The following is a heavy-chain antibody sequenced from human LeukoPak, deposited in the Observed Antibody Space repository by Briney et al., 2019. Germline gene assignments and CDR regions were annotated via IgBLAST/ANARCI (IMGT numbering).Heavy chain of an antibody. CDR1: GFTFSSYA. Sequence: PGGSLRLSCAASGFTFSSYAMSWVRQAPGKGLEWVPAISGSGGSTYYADSVKGRFIISRDNSKNTLYLQMNSLRAEDTAVYYCAKGVTYCGGDCYSDWYFDLWGRGTLVTVSS. J-gene: IGHJ2*01. D-gene: IGHD2-21*02. CDR3: AKGVTYCGGDCYSDWYFDL. V-gene: IGHV3-23*01. CDR2: ISGSGGST.